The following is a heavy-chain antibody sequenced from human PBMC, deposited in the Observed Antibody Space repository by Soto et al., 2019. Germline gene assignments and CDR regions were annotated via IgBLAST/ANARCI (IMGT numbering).Heavy chain of an antibody. CDR1: GYTFTSYA. CDR2: IHAGNGNT. V-gene: IGHV1-3*01. Sequence: ASVKVSCKASGYTFTSYAIHWVRQAPGQRLEWMGWIHAGNGNTRYSQKFQGRVTITRDTSASTAYMELSSLRSEDTAVYYCARGPGGPDGPGDYWGQGTLVTVSS. CDR3: ARGPGGPDGPGDY. D-gene: IGHD2-15*01. J-gene: IGHJ4*02.